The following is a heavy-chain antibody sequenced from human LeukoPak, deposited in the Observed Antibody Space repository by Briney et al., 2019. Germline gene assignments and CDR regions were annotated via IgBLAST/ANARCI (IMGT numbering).Heavy chain of an antibody. Sequence: SVKVSCKVSGGAFMNYVITWVRQAPGQGFEWMGRIIPMSGTANYPQKFQGRVTIMADKSTNTVYMELRRLRSEDTAVCFCARVGGSSGASDIWGQGTMVIVSS. J-gene: IGHJ3*02. D-gene: IGHD5-12*01. CDR1: GGAFMNYV. CDR3: ARVGGSSGASDI. CDR2: IIPMSGTA. V-gene: IGHV1-69*06.